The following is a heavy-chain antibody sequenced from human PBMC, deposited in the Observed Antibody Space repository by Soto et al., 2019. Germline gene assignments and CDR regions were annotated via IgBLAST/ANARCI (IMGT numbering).Heavy chain of an antibody. D-gene: IGHD5-18*01. CDR3: ARTRRGYSYGFGDYYYYGMDV. CDR1: GGSISSSNW. J-gene: IGHJ6*02. Sequence: QVQLQESGPGLVKPSGTLSLTCAVSGGSISSSNWWSWVRQPPGKGLEWIGEIYHSGSTNYNPSLKSRVTISVDKSKNQFSLKLSSVTAADTAVYYCARTRRGYSYGFGDYYYYGMDVWGQGTTVTVSS. CDR2: IYHSGST. V-gene: IGHV4-4*02.